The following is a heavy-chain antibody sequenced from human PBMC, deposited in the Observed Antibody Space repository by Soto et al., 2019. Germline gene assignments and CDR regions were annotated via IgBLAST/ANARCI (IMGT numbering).Heavy chain of an antibody. CDR2: IYQSGTT. V-gene: IGHV4-4*02. Sequence: QVQLQESGPGLVKPSGTLSLTCAVSGASISSYRWWTWVRQPPGRGLEWIGEIYQSGTTNYNPSLRSRVSMSVDQSRNQFCLNLNSVTAADTAVYYCARGGDYTLDYWGQGTLVTVSS. CDR3: ARGGDYTLDY. CDR1: GASISSYRW. J-gene: IGHJ4*02. D-gene: IGHD2-2*02.